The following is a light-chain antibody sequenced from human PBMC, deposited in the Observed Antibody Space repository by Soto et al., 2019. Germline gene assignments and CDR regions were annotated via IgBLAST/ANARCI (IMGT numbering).Light chain of an antibody. V-gene: IGLV2-14*01. CDR3: SSYTSSSVV. CDR2: EVS. J-gene: IGLJ2*01. CDR1: SSDVGGYDY. Sequence: QSALTQPASVSGSPGHSITISCTGTSSDVGGYDYVSWYQQYPGKAPKLMIYEVSDRPSGVSHRFSGSKSGNTASLTISGLQAEDEAYYYCSSYTSSSVVFGGGTKLTVL.